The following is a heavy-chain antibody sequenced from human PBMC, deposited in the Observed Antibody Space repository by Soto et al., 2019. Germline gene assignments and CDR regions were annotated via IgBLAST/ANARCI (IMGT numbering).Heavy chain of an antibody. J-gene: IGHJ5*02. D-gene: IGHD1-1*01. CDR2: HNGYNGQT. Sequence: ASVKVSCKASENTFSTYLVHWVRQVHGQGLEWMGWHNGYNGQTEYSQKFQGRVTITRDTSAKTAYLELRSLTSEDTAVYYCAGPHDRAGLGAWGQGTLVTVSS. CDR3: AGPHDRAGLGA. V-gene: IGHV1-3*01. CDR1: ENTFSTYL.